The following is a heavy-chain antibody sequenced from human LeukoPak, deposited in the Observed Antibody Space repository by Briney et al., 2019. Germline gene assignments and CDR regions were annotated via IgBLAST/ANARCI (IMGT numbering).Heavy chain of an antibody. V-gene: IGHV1-2*02. Sequence: GASVKVSCKASGYTFTDYNIHWVRQAPGQGLEWMGWISPNSGGTNYAQKFQGRVTMTRDTSITTAYMELSRLRSDDTAVYYCARRYFDWLLGVYYFDYWGQGTLVTVSS. D-gene: IGHD3-9*01. CDR1: GYTFTDYN. CDR3: ARRYFDWLLGVYYFDY. CDR2: ISPNSGGT. J-gene: IGHJ4*02.